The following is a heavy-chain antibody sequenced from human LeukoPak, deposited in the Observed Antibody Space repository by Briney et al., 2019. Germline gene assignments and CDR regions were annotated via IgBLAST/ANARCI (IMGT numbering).Heavy chain of an antibody. D-gene: IGHD2-2*01. V-gene: IGHV1-2*02. CDR2: INPNSGGT. CDR1: GYTFTGYY. CDR3: ARGGSTIVVVPASNLPSDY. Sequence: ASVKVSCKASGYTFTGYYMHWVRRAPGQGLEWMGWINPNSGGTNYAQKFQDRVTMTRDTSISTAYMELSRLRSDDTAVYYCARGGSTIVVVPASNLPSDYWGQGTLVTVSS. J-gene: IGHJ4*02.